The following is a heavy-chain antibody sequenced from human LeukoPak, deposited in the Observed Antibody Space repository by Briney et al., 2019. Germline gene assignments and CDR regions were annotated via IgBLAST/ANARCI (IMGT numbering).Heavy chain of an antibody. Sequence: ASETLSLTCTVSGGSVSSTHYWGWIRQPPGKGLEWIGSIYYGGSTYYNASLRSRVTTTVDTSKNQFSLKLSSVTAADTAVYYCAKSTYYYDTFVNAFDLWGQGTVVTVSS. J-gene: IGHJ3*01. CDR1: GGSVSSTHY. D-gene: IGHD3-22*01. CDR2: IYYGGST. V-gene: IGHV4-39*07. CDR3: AKSTYYYDTFVNAFDL.